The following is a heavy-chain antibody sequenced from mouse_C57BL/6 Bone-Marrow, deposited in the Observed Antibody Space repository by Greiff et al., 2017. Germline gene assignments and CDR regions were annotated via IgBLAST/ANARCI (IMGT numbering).Heavy chain of an antibody. CDR3: ARVGVYGSSSWYFDV. Sequence: EVKLQESGGGLVQPGGSLKLSCAASGIDFSRYWMSWVRRAPGKGLEWIGEINPDSSTINYAPSLKDKFIISRDNAKNTLYLQMSKVRSEDTALYYCARVGVYGSSSWYFDVWGTGTTVTVSS. D-gene: IGHD1-1*01. V-gene: IGHV4-1*01. CDR1: GIDFSRYW. CDR2: INPDSSTI. J-gene: IGHJ1*03.